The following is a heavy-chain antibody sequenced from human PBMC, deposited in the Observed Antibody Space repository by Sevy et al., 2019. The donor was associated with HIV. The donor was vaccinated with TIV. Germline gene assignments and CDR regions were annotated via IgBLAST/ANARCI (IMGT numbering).Heavy chain of an antibody. CDR2: IWYDGTNQ. V-gene: IGHV3-33*01. J-gene: IGHJ4*02. D-gene: IGHD3-10*01. Sequence: GGSLRLSCAASGFTISRYGMHWVRQAPGKGLEWVALIWYDGTNQYYADSVKGRLTISRDNSKIPLNRQMNSLRAEDTAVYYCAVGAYYYASRSQIFDYWGPGTLVTVSS. CDR3: AVGAYYYASRSQIFDY. CDR1: GFTISRYG.